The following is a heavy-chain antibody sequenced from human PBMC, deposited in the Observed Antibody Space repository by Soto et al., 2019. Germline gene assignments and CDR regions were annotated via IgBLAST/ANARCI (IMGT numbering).Heavy chain of an antibody. V-gene: IGHV4-4*02. Sequence: QVQLQESGPGLVKPSGTLSLTCAVSGGSISTSNWWSWFRQPPGKGLEWIGEVYHSGSTNYNPSFKSRVAMTVDQSKNQFSLKLNSVTAADTALYYCARTGTSGTRFYYWGQVILVTVSS. CDR3: ARTGTSGTRFYY. CDR2: VYHSGST. J-gene: IGHJ4*02. D-gene: IGHD1-1*01. CDR1: GGSISTSNW.